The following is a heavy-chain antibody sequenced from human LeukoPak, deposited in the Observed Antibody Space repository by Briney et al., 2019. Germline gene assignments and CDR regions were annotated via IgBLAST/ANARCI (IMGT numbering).Heavy chain of an antibody. V-gene: IGHV1-8*03. Sequence: ASVKVSCKASGYTFTSYDINWVRQATGQGLEWMGWMNPNSGNTGYAQKFQGRVTITRNTSISTAYMELSSLRSEDTAVYYCARARTSRDTYYYYYMDVWGKGTTVTVSS. J-gene: IGHJ6*03. CDR2: MNPNSGNT. CDR1: GYTFTSYD. D-gene: IGHD1-14*01. CDR3: ARARTSRDTYYYYYMDV.